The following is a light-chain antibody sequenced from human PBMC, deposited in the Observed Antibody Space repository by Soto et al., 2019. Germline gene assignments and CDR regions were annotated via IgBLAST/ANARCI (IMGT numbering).Light chain of an antibody. Sequence: EIVLTQSPATLSLSPGERATLSCRASQSVSSYLAWYQQKPGQAPRLLIYDASNRATGIPARFSGSGSGTDFTLTISSLEPEDFAVYYCQQRSNWPGFGGGPKGEIK. V-gene: IGKV3-11*01. CDR1: QSVSSY. J-gene: IGKJ4*02. CDR2: DAS. CDR3: QQRSNWPG.